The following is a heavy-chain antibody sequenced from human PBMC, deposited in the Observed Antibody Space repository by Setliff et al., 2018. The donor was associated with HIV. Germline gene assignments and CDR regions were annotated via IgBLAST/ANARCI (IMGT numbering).Heavy chain of an antibody. D-gene: IGHD1-26*01. CDR2: IYSTGST. Sequence: SETLSLTCSVSGGSIRSGSYYWSWIRQPAGKGLEWIGHIYSTGSTRYNPSLKSRVTISVDTSRSQFSLKLSSVTAADTAVYYCARTRAPYFFDFWGQGAQVTVSS. V-gene: IGHV4-61*10. CDR3: ARTRAPYFFDF. J-gene: IGHJ4*02. CDR1: GGSIRSGSYY.